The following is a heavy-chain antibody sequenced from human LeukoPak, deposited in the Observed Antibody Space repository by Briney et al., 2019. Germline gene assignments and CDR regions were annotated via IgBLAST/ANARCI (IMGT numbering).Heavy chain of an antibody. CDR2: ISSEGKTT. D-gene: IGHD6-13*01. J-gene: IGHJ4*02. CDR1: GFIFSPYA. V-gene: IGHV3-64D*06. CDR3: VKDRWVDH. Sequence: GGSLRLSCSASGFIFSPYAMHWVRQAPGKELEYVSSISSEGKTTYYADSVKGRFTISRDNSKNTLYLQMSSLRTEDTAVYYCVKDRWVDHWGQGTLVTVSS.